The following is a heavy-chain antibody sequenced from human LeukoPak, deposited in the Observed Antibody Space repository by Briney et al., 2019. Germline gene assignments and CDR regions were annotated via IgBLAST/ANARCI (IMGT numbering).Heavy chain of an antibody. Sequence: GASVKVSCKASGGTFSSYAISWVRQAPGHGVGGGGRILPIFSTANHAQKLQGRVTITTDESTSTAYVELSSLRSEDRAVYYCASGEGGYSYGALGPPFDYWGQGTLVTVSS. CDR1: GGTFSSYA. D-gene: IGHD5-18*01. CDR3: ASGEGGYSYGALGPPFDY. V-gene: IGHV1-69*05. J-gene: IGHJ4*02. CDR2: ILPIFSTA.